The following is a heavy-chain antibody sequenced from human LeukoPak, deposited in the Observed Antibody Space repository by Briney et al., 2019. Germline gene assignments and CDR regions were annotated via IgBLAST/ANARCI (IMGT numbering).Heavy chain of an antibody. CDR1: GGSISTYY. V-gene: IGHV4-59*01. CDR3: ARGVRESGTNWFHP. D-gene: IGHD1-14*01. J-gene: IGHJ5*02. Sequence: PSETLSLTCTVSGGSISTYYWSWIRQPPGKGLEWIGYIYYSGSTNYNPSLKSRVTISVDTSKNQFSLKLSSVTAADTAVYYCARGVRESGTNWFHPWGQGTLVTVSS. CDR2: IYYSGST.